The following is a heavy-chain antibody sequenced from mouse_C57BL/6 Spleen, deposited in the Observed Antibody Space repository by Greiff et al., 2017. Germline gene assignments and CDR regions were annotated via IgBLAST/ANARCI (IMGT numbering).Heavy chain of an antibody. V-gene: IGHV1-52*01. CDR1: GYTFTSYW. CDR2: IDPSDSET. CDR3: AREGYAMDY. J-gene: IGHJ4*01. Sequence: QVQLQQPGAELVRPGSSVKLSCKASGYTFTSYWMHWVKQRPIQGLEWIGNIDPSDSETHYNQKFKDKATLTVDKSSSTAYMQPSSLTSEDSAVYYCAREGYAMDYWGQGTSVTVSS.